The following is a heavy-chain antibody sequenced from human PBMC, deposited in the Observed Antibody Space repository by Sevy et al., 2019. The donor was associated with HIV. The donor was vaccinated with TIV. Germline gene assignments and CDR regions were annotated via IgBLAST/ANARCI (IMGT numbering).Heavy chain of an antibody. CDR2: IYYSGST. CDR1: GGSISSYY. Sequence: SETLSLTCTVSGGSISSYYWSWIRQPPGKGLEWIGYIYYSGSTNYNPSLKSRVTISVDTSKNQFSLKLSSVTAADTAVYYCARQEGDIVVAYLDYWGQGTLVTVSS. V-gene: IGHV4-59*08. J-gene: IGHJ4*02. CDR3: ARQEGDIVVAYLDY. D-gene: IGHD2-15*01.